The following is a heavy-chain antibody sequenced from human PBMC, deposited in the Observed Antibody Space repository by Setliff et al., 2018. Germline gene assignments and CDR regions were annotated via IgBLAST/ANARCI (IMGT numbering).Heavy chain of an antibody. D-gene: IGHD3-16*01. Sequence: ASVKVSCKASGYTFTSYYMHWVRQAPGQGLEWMGVINPIGGGTGYAEKFQGRVTMTRDTSTSTVYMQLSSLRFEDTAVYYCARGGSWYFDYWGQGTLVTVSS. CDR3: ARGGSWYFDY. CDR1: GYTFTSYY. CDR2: INPIGGGT. J-gene: IGHJ4*02. V-gene: IGHV1-46*01.